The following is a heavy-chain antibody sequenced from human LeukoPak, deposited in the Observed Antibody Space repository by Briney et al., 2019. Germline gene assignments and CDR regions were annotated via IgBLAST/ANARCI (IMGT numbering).Heavy chain of an antibody. J-gene: IGHJ4*02. CDR3: ARHPNDYGDYPGG. V-gene: IGHV5-51*01. CDR1: GYSFTSYW. D-gene: IGHD4-17*01. CDR2: IYPGDSDT. Sequence: PGESLKISCQGSGYSFTSYWIGWVRQMPGKGLEWMGIIYPGDSDTRYSPSFQGQVTISADKSISTAYLQWSSLKASDTAMYYCARHPNDYGDYPGGWGQGTLVTVSS.